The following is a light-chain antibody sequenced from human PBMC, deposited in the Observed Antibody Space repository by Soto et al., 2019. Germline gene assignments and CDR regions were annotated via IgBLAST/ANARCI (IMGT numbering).Light chain of an antibody. J-gene: IGLJ1*01. Sequence: ALTQPASVSGSPGQSITISCTGTSSDVGIYNFVSWYQHHPGKAPKLMIYDVSNRPSGVSDRFSGSKSGNTASLTISGLQADDEADYYCTSYTISDTYVFGTGTKVTVL. V-gene: IGLV2-14*03. CDR3: TSYTISDTYV. CDR1: SSDVGIYNF. CDR2: DVS.